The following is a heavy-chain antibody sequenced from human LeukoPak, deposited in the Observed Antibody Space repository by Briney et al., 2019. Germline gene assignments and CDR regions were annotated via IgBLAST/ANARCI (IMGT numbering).Heavy chain of an antibody. Sequence: GGSLRLSCAASGFTFDDYAMHWVRQAPGKGLEWVSSISSSSSYIYNADSRFTISRDNAKNSVYLQMSSLRAEDTALYYCARGTTSRALDVSDIWGQGTMVTVSS. CDR3: ARGTTSRALDVSDI. J-gene: IGHJ3*02. D-gene: IGHD1-7*01. CDR1: GFTFDDYA. V-gene: IGHV3-21*01. CDR2: ISSSSSYI.